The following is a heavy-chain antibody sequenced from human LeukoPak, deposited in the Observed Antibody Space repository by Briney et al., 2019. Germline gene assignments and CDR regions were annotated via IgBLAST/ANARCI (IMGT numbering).Heavy chain of an antibody. J-gene: IGHJ4*02. V-gene: IGHV3-23*01. CDR1: GFTFSNYA. CDR3: VRYFGGHLYYFDY. CDR2: ISGSDGVT. Sequence: GGSLRLSCAASGFTFSNYAMSWVRQAPGKGLEWVSVISGSDGVTYYADSVKGRFTISRDNSKNTLFLQVNSLRAEDTAVCYCVRYFGGHLYYFDYWGQGTLVTVSS. D-gene: IGHD3-16*01.